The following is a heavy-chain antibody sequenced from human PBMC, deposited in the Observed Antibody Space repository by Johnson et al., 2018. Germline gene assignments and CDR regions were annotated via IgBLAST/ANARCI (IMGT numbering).Heavy chain of an antibody. CDR1: EFTFEDYD. Sequence: VQLQESGGGLVQPGRALRLSCAASEFTFEDYDRDWVRQGPVKGLEWVSGISWSSGSIDYGDSVRGRFTISRDNATKSLYLQMNSLGAEDTVVYYCVREVIVPAAHIYYYYGMDGWGQGTSVTVSS. D-gene: IGHD2-2*01. V-gene: IGHV3-9*01. J-gene: IGHJ6*02. CDR2: ISWSSGSI. CDR3: VREVIVPAAHIYYYYGMDG.